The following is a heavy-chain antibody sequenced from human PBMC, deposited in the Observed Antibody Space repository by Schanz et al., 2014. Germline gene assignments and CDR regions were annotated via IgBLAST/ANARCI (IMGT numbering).Heavy chain of an antibody. Sequence: EVQLLESGGGLVQPGGSLRLSCAASGFTFSSYAMTWVRQAPGMGLEWVSAISGRDGSTYYADFVRGRFTISRDNSKNTLYLQMNSLRAEDTAVYYCANNWNLDYWGQGTLVTVSS. CDR2: ISGRDGST. CDR3: ANNWNLDY. J-gene: IGHJ4*02. D-gene: IGHD1-20*01. CDR1: GFTFSSYA. V-gene: IGHV3-23*01.